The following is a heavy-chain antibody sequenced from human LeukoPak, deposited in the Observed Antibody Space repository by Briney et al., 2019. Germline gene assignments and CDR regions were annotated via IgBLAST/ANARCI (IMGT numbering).Heavy chain of an antibody. Sequence: GGSLRLSCAASGFTFDDYAMHWVRQAPRKGLEWVSGISWNSGSIGYADSVKGRFTISRDNAKNSLYLQMNSLRAEDMALYYCAEASGYCSSTSCYTGFDYWGQGTLVTVSS. CDR1: GFTFDDYA. CDR3: AEASGYCSSTSCYTGFDY. V-gene: IGHV3-9*03. CDR2: ISWNSGSI. J-gene: IGHJ4*02. D-gene: IGHD2-2*02.